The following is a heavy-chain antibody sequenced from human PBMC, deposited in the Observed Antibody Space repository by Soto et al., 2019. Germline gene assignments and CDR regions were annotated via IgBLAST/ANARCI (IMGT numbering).Heavy chain of an antibody. Sequence: EVQLAESGGGLVKPGGSLRLSCAASGFIFSNYDMKWVRQAPGKGLEWVSSITSGGRYIYYAGSVKGRFTISRDDAKNSLYLQMNGLRAEDTAMYFCARDRGGSDRDYWGQGTLVTVSS. CDR2: ITSGGRYI. V-gene: IGHV3-21*01. CDR1: GFIFSNYD. J-gene: IGHJ4*02. D-gene: IGHD3-10*01. CDR3: ARDRGGSDRDY.